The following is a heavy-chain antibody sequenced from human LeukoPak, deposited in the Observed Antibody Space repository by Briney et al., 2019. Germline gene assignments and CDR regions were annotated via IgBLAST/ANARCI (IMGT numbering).Heavy chain of an antibody. D-gene: IGHD2-21*02. V-gene: IGHV3-23*01. Sequence: QTGGSLRLSCAASGFTYSTYAMSWVRQAPGTGLEWVSAISGSGDRTYYADSVKGRFTISRDNSKNTLYLQMNSLRAEDTAVYYCTTGHLVVVTATSYWGQGTLVTVSS. CDR2: ISGSGDRT. J-gene: IGHJ4*02. CDR1: GFTYSTYA. CDR3: TTGHLVVVTATSY.